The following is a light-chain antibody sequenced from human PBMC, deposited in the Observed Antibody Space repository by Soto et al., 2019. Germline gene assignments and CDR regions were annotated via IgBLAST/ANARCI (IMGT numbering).Light chain of an antibody. V-gene: IGKV3-15*01. CDR1: QSVTTN. Sequence: ETVLTQSPASLSVSPGERATFSCRASQSVTTNLAWYQQKPGQVPRLLIYDASTRATGIPSRFSGSGSGTEFTLSISSLQSEDCATYHCQQYHSWPHTFGQGTRLEIK. CDR2: DAS. J-gene: IGKJ2*01. CDR3: QQYHSWPHT.